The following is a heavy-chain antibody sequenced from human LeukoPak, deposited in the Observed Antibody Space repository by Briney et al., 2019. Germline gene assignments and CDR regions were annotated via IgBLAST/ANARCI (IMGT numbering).Heavy chain of an antibody. CDR2: IYYTGKI. CDR3: VRRDTGWNYFDY. D-gene: IGHD6-19*01. V-gene: IGHV4-59*08. J-gene: IGHJ4*02. Sequence: MPSETLSLTCAVSGGSINSHYWGWIRQPPGKGLQWIGDIYYTGKINYNPSLKSRVTITLDTSKDHLSLNLTSVLAADTAIYYCVRRDTGWNYFDYWGQGILVTVSS. CDR1: GGSINSHY.